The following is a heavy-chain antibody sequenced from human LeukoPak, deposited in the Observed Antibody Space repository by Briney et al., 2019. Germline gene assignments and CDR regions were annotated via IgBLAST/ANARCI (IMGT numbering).Heavy chain of an antibody. CDR3: ARSSGWWSLDY. CDR2: FDTGFGT. D-gene: IGHD6-19*01. V-gene: IGHV3-23*01. J-gene: IGHJ4*02. Sequence: GGSLGLSRAASGFTFSTASLHWVRQAPGRGLEWVSAFDTGFGTYYPDSLKGRFTISRDNSKNTLFLQMNSLRAEDTAVYYCARSSGWWSLDYWAQGTLVTVSS. CDR1: GFTFSTAS.